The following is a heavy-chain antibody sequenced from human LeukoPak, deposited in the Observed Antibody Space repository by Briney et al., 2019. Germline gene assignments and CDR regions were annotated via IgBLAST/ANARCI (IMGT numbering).Heavy chain of an antibody. CDR2: ISYTGST. Sequence: PSETLSLTCTVSGGSISGSYWSWLRQSPGKGLEWIGYISYTGSTNYNPSLKSRVTISVDAPKNQFSLKLSSVTAADTAVYYCARVHYSGSGLSSYFDYWGQGTLVTVSS. V-gene: IGHV4-59*01. D-gene: IGHD3-10*01. CDR3: ARVHYSGSGLSSYFDY. CDR1: GGSISGSY. J-gene: IGHJ4*02.